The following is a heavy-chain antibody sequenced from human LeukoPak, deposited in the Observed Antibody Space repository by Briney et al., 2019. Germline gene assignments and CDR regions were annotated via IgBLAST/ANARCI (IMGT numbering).Heavy chain of an antibody. CDR2: INPSGGST. D-gene: IGHD3-22*01. J-gene: IGHJ4*02. V-gene: IGHV1-46*01. CDR3: ARTALWDGGGYIFDC. Sequence: GASVKVSCKASGYTFTNAYMHWVRQAPGQGLEWMGLINPSGGSTTYAQKFKGRVTMTRDTSTSTVYMELSSLRSEDTAVYYCARTALWDGGGYIFDCWGQGTLVTVSS. CDR1: GYTFTNAY.